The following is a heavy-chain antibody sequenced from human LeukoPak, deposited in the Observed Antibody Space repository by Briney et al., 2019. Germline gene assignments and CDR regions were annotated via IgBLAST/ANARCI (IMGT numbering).Heavy chain of an antibody. CDR1: GGSISSYY. V-gene: IGHV4-59*01. Sequence: PSETLSLTCTVSGGSISSYYWSWIRQPPGKGLEWIGYIYYSGSTNYNPSLKSRVTISVDTSKNQFSLKLSSVTAADTAVYYCARVNEKDTLTTFDYWGQGTLVTVSS. D-gene: IGHD2-15*01. CDR2: IYYSGST. CDR3: ARVNEKDTLTTFDY. J-gene: IGHJ4*02.